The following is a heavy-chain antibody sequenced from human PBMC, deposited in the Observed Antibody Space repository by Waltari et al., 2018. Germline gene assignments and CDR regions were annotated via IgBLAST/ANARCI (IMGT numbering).Heavy chain of an antibody. V-gene: IGHV3-74*01. CDR2: IKPEGTSP. Sequence: EVQLVESGGGLVHPGGSLRLSCEASGFTFSTFWMHWVRHLPGKGLVWVSHIKPEGTSPDYGDSVEGRLTISRDNAKNTLYLKMTSLRAEDTAIYYCVRDLYGRDDVWGQGTMVTVSS. J-gene: IGHJ3*01. CDR1: GFTFSTFW. CDR3: VRDLYGRDDV. D-gene: IGHD3-10*01.